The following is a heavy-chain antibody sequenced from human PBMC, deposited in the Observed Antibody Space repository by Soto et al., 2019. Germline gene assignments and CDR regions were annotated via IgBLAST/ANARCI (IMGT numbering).Heavy chain of an antibody. CDR2: INHSGST. Sequence: QVQLQQWGAGLLKPSETLSLTCAVYGGSFSGYYWSWIRQPPGKGLEWIGEINHSGSTNYNPSLNSGVTISVDTSKNQFSLKLSSVTAADTAVYYCARGRGSGSYYRPKPYYFDYWGQGTLVTVSS. CDR3: ARGRGSGSYYRPKPYYFDY. CDR1: GGSFSGYY. J-gene: IGHJ4*02. V-gene: IGHV4-34*01. D-gene: IGHD3-10*01.